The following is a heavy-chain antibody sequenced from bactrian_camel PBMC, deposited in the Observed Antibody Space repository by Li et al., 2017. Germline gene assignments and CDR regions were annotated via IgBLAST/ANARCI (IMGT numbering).Heavy chain of an antibody. CDR1: GFTFSSFA. CDR3: AADPRGSGY. D-gene: IGHD3*01. Sequence: VQMVESGGGLVQPGGSLRLSCAATGFTFSSFAMSWVRQAPGKGLEWVSGINSGGSMTDYADSVKGRFTMFRDNAKNMLYLQMNSLKTEDTAVYHCAADPRGSGYWGQGTQVTVS. J-gene: IGHJ4*01. CDR2: INSGGSMT. V-gene: IGHV3S31*01.